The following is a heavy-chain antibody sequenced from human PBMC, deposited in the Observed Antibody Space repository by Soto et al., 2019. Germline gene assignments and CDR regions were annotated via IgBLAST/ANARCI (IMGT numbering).Heavy chain of an antibody. D-gene: IGHD2-15*01. CDR1: GYTFTSFG. Sequence: QVQLVQSGAEVKKPGASVKVSCKASGYTFTSFGISWVQQAPGQGLEWMGWISAYNGNTNYAENLQGRVTMTTETSTSTAYMELRSLRSAETAVYYCAREHRGGTDAFDIWGQATMVTVSS. V-gene: IGHV1-18*01. CDR3: AREHRGGTDAFDI. CDR2: ISAYNGNT. J-gene: IGHJ3*02.